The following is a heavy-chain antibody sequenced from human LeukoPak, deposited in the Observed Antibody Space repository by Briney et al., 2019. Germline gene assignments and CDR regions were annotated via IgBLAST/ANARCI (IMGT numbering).Heavy chain of an antibody. V-gene: IGHV4-34*01. CDR3: SFGYYDSSGYYYFDY. CDR1: GGSFSGYY. J-gene: IGHJ4*02. CDR2: INHSGST. D-gene: IGHD3-22*01. Sequence: SETLSLTCAVYGGSFSGYYWSWIRQPPGKGLEWIGEINHSGSTNYNPSLKRRVTISVDTSKNQFSLKLSSVTAADTAVYYCSFGYYDSSGYYYFDYWGQGTLVTVSS.